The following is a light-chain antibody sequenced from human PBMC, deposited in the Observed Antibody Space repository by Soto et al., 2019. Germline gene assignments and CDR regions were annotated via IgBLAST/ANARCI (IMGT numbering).Light chain of an antibody. CDR3: QIWDPSDPYVV. Sequence: SYELSQPPSVSVSPGQTARITCGGSNIETKGVHWYQQKPGQAPVMVLYDDSDRPSGIPERFSGSNSGNTATLTISRVEAGDEADYFCQIWDPSDPYVVFSGGTKLTVL. CDR1: NIETKG. V-gene: IGLV3-21*02. CDR2: DDS. J-gene: IGLJ2*01.